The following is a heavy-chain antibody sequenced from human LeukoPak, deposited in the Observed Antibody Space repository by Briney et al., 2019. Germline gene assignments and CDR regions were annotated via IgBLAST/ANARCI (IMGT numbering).Heavy chain of an antibody. J-gene: IGHJ6*02. Sequence: GASVKVPCKTSGYTFTSYGISWVRQAPGQGLEWMGWISAYNGNTNYAQKLQGRVTMTTDTSTSTAYMELRSLRSDDTAVYYCARERTYGSGVFHHPVGYYYGMDVWGQGTTVTVSS. CDR2: ISAYNGNT. D-gene: IGHD3-10*01. CDR3: ARERTYGSGVFHHPVGYYYGMDV. V-gene: IGHV1-18*01. CDR1: GYTFTSYG.